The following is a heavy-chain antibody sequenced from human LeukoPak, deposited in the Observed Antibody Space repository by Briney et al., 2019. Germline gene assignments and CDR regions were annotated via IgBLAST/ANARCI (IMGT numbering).Heavy chain of an antibody. J-gene: IGHJ3*02. CDR2: IYYSGST. CDR1: GGSISSYY. CDR3: ARDRSVVRGYSYGNAFDI. V-gene: IGHV4-59*12. Sequence: SETLSLTCTVSGGSISSYYWSWIRQPPGKGLEWIGYIYYSGSTNYNPSLKSRVTISVDTSKNQFSLKLSSVTAADTAVYYCARDRSVVRGYSYGNAFDIWGQGTMVTVSS. D-gene: IGHD5-18*01.